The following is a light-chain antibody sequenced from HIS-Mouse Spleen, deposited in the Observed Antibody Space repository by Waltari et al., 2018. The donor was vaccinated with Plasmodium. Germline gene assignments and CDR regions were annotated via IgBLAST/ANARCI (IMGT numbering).Light chain of an antibody. CDR1: DLPTNY. CDR3: YSTDSSGNHRV. V-gene: IGLV3-10*01. Sequence: SYELTQPPSVSVSPGQTARLTCTGIDLPTNYAYWYQQKSGTAPVLVIDEDSKRPSGIPERFSGSSSGTMATLTISGAQVEDEADYYCYSTDSSGNHRVFGGGTKLTVL. CDR2: EDS. J-gene: IGLJ3*02.